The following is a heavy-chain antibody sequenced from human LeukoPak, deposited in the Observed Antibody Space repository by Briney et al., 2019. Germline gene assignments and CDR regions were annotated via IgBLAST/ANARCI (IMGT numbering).Heavy chain of an antibody. CDR2: IGISGGTT. CDR1: GFTFSNYA. Sequence: GGSLRLSCAASGFTFSNYAMSWVRQAPGKGLEWVSAIGISGGTTYHADSVKGRFTISRDNSQNTLYLQMNSLRVEDTAVYYCAKYRSATMSASFDYWGQGTLVTVAS. J-gene: IGHJ4*02. CDR3: AKYRSATMSASFDY. V-gene: IGHV3-23*01. D-gene: IGHD1-1*01.